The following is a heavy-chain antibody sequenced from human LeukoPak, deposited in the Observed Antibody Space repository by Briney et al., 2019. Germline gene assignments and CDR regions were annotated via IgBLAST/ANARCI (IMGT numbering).Heavy chain of an antibody. Sequence: PGGSLRLSCAASGFTFSSYSVNWVRQVPGKGLEWVANIKPDGSEKYCVGSVKGRFTIYRDNAKNSLYLQMNSLRAEDTALYYCARGDFDDYGDYVDAFEFWGQGTMVTVSA. CDR2: IKPDGSEK. J-gene: IGHJ3*01. D-gene: IGHD4-17*01. V-gene: IGHV3-7*01. CDR1: GFTFSSYS. CDR3: ARGDFDDYGDYVDAFEF.